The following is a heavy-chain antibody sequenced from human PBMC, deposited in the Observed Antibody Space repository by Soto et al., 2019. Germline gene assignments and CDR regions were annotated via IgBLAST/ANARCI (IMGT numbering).Heavy chain of an antibody. CDR1: GYTFTSYG. J-gene: IGHJ3*02. CDR2: IVVGSGNT. CDR3: AASPRWFGELSFAFDI. D-gene: IGHD3-10*01. Sequence: SVKVSCKASGYTFTSYGISWVRQAPGQGLEWIGWIVVGSGNTNYAQKFQERVTITRDMSTSTAYMELSSLRSEDTAVYYCAASPRWFGELSFAFDIWGQGTMVTVSS. V-gene: IGHV1-58*02.